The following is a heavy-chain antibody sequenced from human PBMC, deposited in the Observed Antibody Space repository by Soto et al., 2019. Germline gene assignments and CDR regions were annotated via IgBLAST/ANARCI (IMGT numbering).Heavy chain of an antibody. Sequence: SETPSHTCSVFGVYTINHYWSRIRKKQGQGPEWIGCIYYSGTTNYNASFNSRVTISVDTSKNQFSLKLTSVTTADTAVYYCARRGGSPCHDHDFDYGGQGILVT. V-gene: IGHV4-59*11. CDR2: IYYSGTT. J-gene: IGHJ4*03. CDR3: ARRGGSPCHDHDFDY. CDR1: GVYTINHY. D-gene: IGHD3-3*01.